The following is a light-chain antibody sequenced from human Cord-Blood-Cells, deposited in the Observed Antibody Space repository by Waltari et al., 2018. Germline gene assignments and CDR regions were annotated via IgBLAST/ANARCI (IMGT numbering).Light chain of an antibody. Sequence: SYELTQPPSVSVSPGQTARITCSGDALPKQYAYWYQQKPGQAPVLVIYKDSERPSVIPERFSGSSSWTTVTLTIRGVQAEDEADYYCQSADSSGTYVFGTGTKVTVL. J-gene: IGLJ1*01. CDR3: QSADSSGTYV. V-gene: IGLV3-25*02. CDR2: KDS. CDR1: ALPKQY.